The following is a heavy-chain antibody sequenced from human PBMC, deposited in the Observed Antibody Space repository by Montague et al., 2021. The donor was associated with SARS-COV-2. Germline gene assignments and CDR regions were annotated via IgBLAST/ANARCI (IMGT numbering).Heavy chain of an antibody. V-gene: IGHV4-39*07. D-gene: IGHD6-13*01. J-gene: IGHJ6*02. CDR3: ARVGRQQLVRLSGMDV. Sequence: SKTLSLTCTVSGGSISSNLFYWGWIRQTPGKGLEWIGDISYTGSTYYNPSLKSRVTISVDTSKNQFSLKLSSVTAADTAVYHCARVGRQQLVRLSGMDVWGQGTTVTVSS. CDR1: GGSISSNLFY. CDR2: ISYTGST.